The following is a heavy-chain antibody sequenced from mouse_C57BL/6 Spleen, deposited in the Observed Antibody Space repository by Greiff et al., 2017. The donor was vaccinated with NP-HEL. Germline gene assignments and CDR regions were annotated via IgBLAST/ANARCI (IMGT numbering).Heavy chain of an antibody. J-gene: IGHJ4*01. D-gene: IGHD3-2*02. Sequence: EVQLQQSGPVLVKPGASVKMSCKASGYTFTDYYMNWVKQSHGKSLEWIGVINPYNGGTSYNQKFKGKATLTVDKSSSTAYMELNSLTSEDSAVYYCATQVTFAMDYWGQGTSVTVSS. CDR1: GYTFTDYY. CDR2: INPYNGGT. CDR3: ATQVTFAMDY. V-gene: IGHV1-19*01.